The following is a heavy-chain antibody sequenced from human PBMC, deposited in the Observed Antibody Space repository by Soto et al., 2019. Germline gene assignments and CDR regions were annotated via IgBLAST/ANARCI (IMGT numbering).Heavy chain of an antibody. J-gene: IGHJ5*02. CDR3: ARDTMVTMVRGVILYNWFDP. Sequence: VKVSCKASGYTFTGYGISWVRQAPGQGLEWMGWISAYNGNTNYAQKLQGRVTMTTDTSTSTAYMELRSLRSDDTAVYYCARDTMVTMVRGVILYNWFDPWGQGTLVTVSS. V-gene: IGHV1-18*01. CDR2: ISAYNGNT. CDR1: GYTFTGYG. D-gene: IGHD3-10*01.